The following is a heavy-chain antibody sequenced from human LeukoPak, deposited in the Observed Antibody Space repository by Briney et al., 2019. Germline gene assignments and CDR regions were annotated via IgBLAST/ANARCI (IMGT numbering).Heavy chain of an antibody. Sequence: SETLSLTCTVSGGSISSYYWGWIRQPPGKGLEWIGSIYYSGSTYYNPSLKSRVTISVDTSKNQFSLKLSSVTAAHTAVYYCARHSSLWELAWFDYWGQGTLVTVSS. J-gene: IGHJ4*02. CDR3: ARHSSLWELAWFDY. CDR2: IYYSGST. V-gene: IGHV4-39*01. CDR1: GGSISSYY. D-gene: IGHD1-26*01.